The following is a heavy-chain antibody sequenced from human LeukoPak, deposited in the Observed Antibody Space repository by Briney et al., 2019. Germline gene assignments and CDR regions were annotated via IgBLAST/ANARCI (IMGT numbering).Heavy chain of an antibody. CDR1: GFTFSSYG. D-gene: IGHD6-13*01. CDR2: ISYDGSNK. CDR3: AKASPIAAAATGEFDY. V-gene: IGHV3-30*18. J-gene: IGHJ4*02. Sequence: GRSLRLSCAASGFTFSSYGMHWVRQAPGKGLEWVAVISYDGSNKYYADSVKGRFTISRDNSKNTLYLQMNSLRAEDTAVYYCAKASPIAAAATGEFDYWGQGTLVTVSS.